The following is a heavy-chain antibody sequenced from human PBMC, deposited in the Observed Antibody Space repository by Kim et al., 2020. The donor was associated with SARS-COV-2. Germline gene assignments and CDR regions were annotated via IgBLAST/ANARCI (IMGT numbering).Heavy chain of an antibody. CDR1: GYTFTTYA. J-gene: IGHJ4*02. D-gene: IGHD6-19*01. V-gene: IGHV1-3*01. Sequence: ASVKVSCKASGYTFTTYAMYWVRQAPGQSLEWMGWINAGNGNTRYSQNFQGRVIITRDTSASTVYMELSSLRSEDTAIYYCAREGHSSGYLGFDNWGVGTLLTIPS. CDR2: INAGNGNT. CDR3: AREGHSSGYLGFDN.